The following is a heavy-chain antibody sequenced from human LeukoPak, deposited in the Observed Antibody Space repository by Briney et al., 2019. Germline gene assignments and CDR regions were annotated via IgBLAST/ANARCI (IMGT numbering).Heavy chain of an antibody. Sequence: PGGSLRLSCAASGFTFSSYGMHWVRQAPGKGLEWVAVIWYDGSNKYYADSVKGRFTIPRDNFKNTLYLQMNSLTAEDTAVYYCAKEEEAYCAGDCYSTAGYWGPGTLVTVSS. J-gene: IGHJ4*02. CDR1: GFTFSSYG. CDR2: IWYDGSNK. CDR3: AKEEEAYCAGDCYSTAGY. V-gene: IGHV3-33*06. D-gene: IGHD2-21*02.